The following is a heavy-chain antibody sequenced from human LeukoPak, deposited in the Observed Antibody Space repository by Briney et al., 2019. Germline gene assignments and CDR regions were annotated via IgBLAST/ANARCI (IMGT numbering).Heavy chain of an antibody. Sequence: ASVKVSCKASGGTFSSYAISWVRQAPGQGLEWMGIINPSGGSTSYAQKFQGRVTMTRDTSTSTVYMELSSLRSEDTAVYYCARVMVAGTNNGAFDIWGQGTMVTVSS. CDR3: ARVMVAGTNNGAFDI. D-gene: IGHD6-19*01. V-gene: IGHV1-46*01. CDR2: INPSGGST. J-gene: IGHJ3*02. CDR1: GGTFSSYA.